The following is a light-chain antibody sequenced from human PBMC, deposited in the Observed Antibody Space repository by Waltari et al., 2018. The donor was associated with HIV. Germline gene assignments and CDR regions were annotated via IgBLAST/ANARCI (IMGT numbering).Light chain of an antibody. CDR1: SSDVGGYNY. V-gene: IGLV2-14*01. CDR2: EVS. CDR3: SSYTRSSTHVV. Sequence: QSALTQPASVSGSPGQSITISCTGTSSDVGGYNYVSWYQQYPGKAPTVMIYEVSNRPSGVSNLFSGSKSGNTASLTIAGLQAEDEADYYCSSYTRSSTHVVFGGGTKLTVL. J-gene: IGLJ2*01.